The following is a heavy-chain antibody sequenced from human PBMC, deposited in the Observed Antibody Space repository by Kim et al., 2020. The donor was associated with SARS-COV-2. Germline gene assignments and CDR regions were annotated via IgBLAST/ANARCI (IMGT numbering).Heavy chain of an antibody. D-gene: IGHD3-22*01. J-gene: IGHJ6*02. Sequence: SVKVSCKASGGTFSSYAISWVRQAPGQGLEWMGGIIPIFGTANYAQKFQGRVTITADKSTSTAYMELSSLRSEDTAVYYCARATHYYDSSGYYYYYYGMDVWGQGTTVTVSS. CDR2: IIPIFGTA. CDR1: GGTFSSYA. V-gene: IGHV1-69*06. CDR3: ARATHYYDSSGYYYYYYGMDV.